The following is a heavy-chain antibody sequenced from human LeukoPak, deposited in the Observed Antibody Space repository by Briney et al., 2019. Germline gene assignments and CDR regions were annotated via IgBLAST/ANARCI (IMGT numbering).Heavy chain of an antibody. CDR3: AAERYSDGCCWFDP. CDR2: VLDNENP. CDR1: GFTFSTST. Sequence: GASVKVSCKTTGFTFSTSTIQWVRQARGQPLEWIGWVLDNENPRYTQKFQGRLTLTGDMSTSTAYMELSGLTSEDTAIYYCAAERYSDGCCWFDPWGQGTLVTVSS. J-gene: IGHJ5*02. V-gene: IGHV1-58*02. D-gene: IGHD1-26*01.